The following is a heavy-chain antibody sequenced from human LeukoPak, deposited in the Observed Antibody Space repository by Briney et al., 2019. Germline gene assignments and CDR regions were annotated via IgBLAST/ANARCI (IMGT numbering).Heavy chain of an antibody. CDR1: GFTFSSYA. CDR3: AKVWDTYYYDSSGSFDY. V-gene: IGHV3-23*01. CDR2: ISGTGGST. D-gene: IGHD3-22*01. J-gene: IGHJ4*02. Sequence: GGSLRLSCAASGFTFSSYAMSWVRQAPGEGLEWVSSISGTGGSTYYADSVKGRFTISRDNSKNTLYLQMNSLGAEDTAVYYCAKVWDTYYYDSSGSFDYWGQGTLVTVSS.